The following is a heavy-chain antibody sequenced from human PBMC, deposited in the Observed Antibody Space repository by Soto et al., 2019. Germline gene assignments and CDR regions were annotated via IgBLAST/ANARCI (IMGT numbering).Heavy chain of an antibody. CDR3: AKDQGSYGVGPDN. CDR2: ISYDGSIE. J-gene: IGHJ4*02. CDR1: GFIFNYYG. D-gene: IGHD5-18*01. Sequence: QVQLVESGGGVVQPGRSLRLSCAASGFIFNYYGIHWVRQAPGKGLEWVAGISYDGSIEYYSDSVKGRFTISRDNSKNTVSLQMNSLRIEDTAVYYCAKDQGSYGVGPDNWGQGTLVSVSS. V-gene: IGHV3-30*18.